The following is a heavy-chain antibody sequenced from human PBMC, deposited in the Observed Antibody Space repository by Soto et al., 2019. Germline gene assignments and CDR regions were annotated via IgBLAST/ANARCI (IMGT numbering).Heavy chain of an antibody. J-gene: IGHJ3*01. D-gene: IGHD2-2*01. Sequence: GGSLRLSCAASGFTFSDHYMSWIRQAPRKGLEWVSYISSGGSAIYYADSVKGRFTISGDNAKNSLYLQMNSLRAEDTAVYYCARVKECSSTSCYARDAFDVWGQGTMVTVSS. CDR3: ARVKECSSTSCYARDAFDV. CDR1: GFTFSDHY. CDR2: ISSGGSAI. V-gene: IGHV3-11*01.